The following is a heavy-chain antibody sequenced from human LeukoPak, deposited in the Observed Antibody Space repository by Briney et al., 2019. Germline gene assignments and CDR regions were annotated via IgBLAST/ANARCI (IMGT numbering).Heavy chain of an antibody. Sequence: PGGSLRLSCAASGFTFSSYAMSWVRQAPGKGLEWVSAISGSGGSTYYAGSVKGRFTISRDNSKNTLYLQMNSLRAEDTAVYYCAKAYYYDSSGLDYWGQGTLVTVSS. CDR1: GFTFSSYA. V-gene: IGHV3-23*01. J-gene: IGHJ4*02. CDR2: ISGSGGST. D-gene: IGHD3-22*01. CDR3: AKAYYYDSSGLDY.